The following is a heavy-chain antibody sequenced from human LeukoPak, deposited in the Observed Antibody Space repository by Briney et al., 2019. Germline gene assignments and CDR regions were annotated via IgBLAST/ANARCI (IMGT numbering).Heavy chain of an antibody. D-gene: IGHD6-13*01. J-gene: IGHJ4*02. CDR2: ISSSSSYI. V-gene: IGHV3-21*01. Sequence: GRSLRLSCAASGFTFSSYSMNWVRQAPGKGLEWVSSISSSSSYIYYADSVKGRFTISRDNAKNSLYLQMNSLRAEDTAVYYCARGTAAAGIDYWGQGTLVTVSS. CDR3: ARGTAAAGIDY. CDR1: GFTFSSYS.